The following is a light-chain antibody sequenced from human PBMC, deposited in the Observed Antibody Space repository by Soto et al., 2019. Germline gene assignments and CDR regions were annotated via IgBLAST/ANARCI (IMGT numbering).Light chain of an antibody. CDR2: DAS. V-gene: IGKV3-11*01. J-gene: IGKJ2*01. CDR1: QSVSSF. Sequence: EIVLTQSPSTLSLSPGERVTLSCRASQSVSSFLAWYQQKPGQAPRLLIYDASNTGTGIPARFSGSWSGTDFPLTSSSLEHEDVAVYYCQQRSNWYTFGQGTKVEIK. CDR3: QQRSNWYT.